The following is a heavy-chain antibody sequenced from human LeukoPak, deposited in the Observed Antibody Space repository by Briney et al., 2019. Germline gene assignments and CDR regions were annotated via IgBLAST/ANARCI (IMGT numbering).Heavy chain of an antibody. V-gene: IGHV1-18*01. J-gene: IGHJ4*02. Sequence: ASVKVSCKASGYTFTSYGISWVRQAPGQGLEWMGWISAYNGNTNYAQKLQGRVTMTTDTSTSTAYMELSSLRSEDTAVYYCASGYSGYGNADFDYWGQGTLVTVSS. CDR3: ASGYSGYGNADFDY. CDR1: GYTFTSYG. CDR2: ISAYNGNT. D-gene: IGHD5-12*01.